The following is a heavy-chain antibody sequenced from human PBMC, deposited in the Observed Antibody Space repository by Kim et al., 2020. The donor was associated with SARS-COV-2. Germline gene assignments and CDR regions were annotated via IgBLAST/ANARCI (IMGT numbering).Heavy chain of an antibody. CDR1: GFTFSSYG. J-gene: IGHJ5*02. D-gene: IGHD3-9*01. CDR3: ARGTISAGYMVWFDP. Sequence: GGSLRLSCAASGFTFSSYGMHWVRQAPGKGLEWVAVIWYDGSNKYYADSVKGRFTISRDNSKNTLYLQMNSLRAEDTAVYYCARGTISAGYMVWFDPWGQGTLVTVSS. CDR2: IWYDGSNK. V-gene: IGHV3-33*08.